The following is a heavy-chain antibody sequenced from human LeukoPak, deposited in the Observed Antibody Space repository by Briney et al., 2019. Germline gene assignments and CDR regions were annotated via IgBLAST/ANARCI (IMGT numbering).Heavy chain of an antibody. CDR2: INPNSGGT. CDR1: GYTFTGYY. D-gene: IGHD6-6*01. CDR3: ARGRDSSYAPAEYFQH. Sequence: ASVKVSCKASGYTFTGYYMHWVRQAPGQGLEWMGWINPNSGGTNYAQKFQGRVTMTRDTSISTAYMELSRLRPDDTAVYYCARGRDSSYAPAEYFQHWGQGTLVTVSS. V-gene: IGHV1-2*02. J-gene: IGHJ1*01.